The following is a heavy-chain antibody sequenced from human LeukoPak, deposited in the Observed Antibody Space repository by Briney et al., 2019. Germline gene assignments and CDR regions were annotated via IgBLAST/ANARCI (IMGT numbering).Heavy chain of an antibody. V-gene: IGHV3-30*18. CDR2: VSFDGSNK. J-gene: IGHJ6*02. CDR1: GFTFSTHG. Sequence: RGSLRLSCVASGFTFSTHGMHWVRQAPGKGLEWVAVVSFDGSNKYYAESVKGRFTISRDNSKNTLYLQMNSLRAEDTAVFFCAKVERMGSVRLSYTMDVWGQGTTVTVSS. D-gene: IGHD3-10*01. CDR3: AKVERMGSVRLSYTMDV.